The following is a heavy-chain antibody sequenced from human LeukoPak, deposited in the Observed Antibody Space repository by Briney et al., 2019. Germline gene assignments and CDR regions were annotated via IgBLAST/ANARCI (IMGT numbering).Heavy chain of an antibody. V-gene: IGHV1-69*13. CDR2: IIPIFGTA. CDR3: GFGYSSSWYSFDY. J-gene: IGHJ4*02. CDR1: GGTFSSYA. D-gene: IGHD6-13*01. Sequence: SVKVSCKASGGTFSSYAISWVRQAPGQGLEWMGGIIPIFGTANYAQKFQGRVTITADESTSTAYMELSSLRSEDTAVYYCGFGYSSSWYSFDYRGQGTLVTVSS.